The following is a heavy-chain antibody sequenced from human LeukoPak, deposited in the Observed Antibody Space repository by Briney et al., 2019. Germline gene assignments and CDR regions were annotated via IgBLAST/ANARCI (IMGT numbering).Heavy chain of an antibody. V-gene: IGHV4-31*03. Sequence: SETLSLTCTVSGGSISSGGYYWSWIRQHPGKGLEWIGHIYYSGSTYYSPSLKSRVTISVDTSKNQFSLKLSSVTAADTAVYYCARAQDGDFGYFDYWGQGTLVTVSS. CDR1: GGSISSGGYY. CDR3: ARAQDGDFGYFDY. CDR2: IYYSGST. D-gene: IGHD4-17*01. J-gene: IGHJ4*02.